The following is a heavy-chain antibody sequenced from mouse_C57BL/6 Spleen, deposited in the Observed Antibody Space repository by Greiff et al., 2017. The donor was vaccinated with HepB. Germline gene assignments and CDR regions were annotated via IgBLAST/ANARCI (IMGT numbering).Heavy chain of an antibody. CDR3: TTGWLLREDAMDY. CDR2: IDPENGDT. Sequence: EVKLMESGAELVRPGASVKLSCTASGFNIKDDYMHWVKQRPEQGLEWIGWIDPENGDTEYASKFQGKATITADTSSNTAYLQLSSLTSEDTAVYYCTTGWLLREDAMDYWGQGTSVTVSS. V-gene: IGHV14-4*01. CDR1: GFNIKDDY. J-gene: IGHJ4*01. D-gene: IGHD2-3*01.